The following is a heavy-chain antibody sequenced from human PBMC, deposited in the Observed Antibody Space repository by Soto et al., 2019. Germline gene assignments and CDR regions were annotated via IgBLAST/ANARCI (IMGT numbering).Heavy chain of an antibody. D-gene: IGHD3-16*01. Sequence: GASVKASCKASGYTFTSYGISWVRQAPGQGLEWMGWISAYNGNTNYAQKLQGRVTMTTDTSTSTAYMELRSLRSDDTAVYYCAGNYDYIWGSRESNDAFDIWGQGTMVTVSS. CDR3: AGNYDYIWGSRESNDAFDI. J-gene: IGHJ3*02. V-gene: IGHV1-18*01. CDR1: GYTFTSYG. CDR2: ISAYNGNT.